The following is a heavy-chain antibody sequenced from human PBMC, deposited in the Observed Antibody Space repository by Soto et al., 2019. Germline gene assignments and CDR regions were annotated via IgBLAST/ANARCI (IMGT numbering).Heavy chain of an antibody. D-gene: IGHD3-22*01. CDR2: IYYSGST. CDR3: ARNRYYDSTGYLDY. V-gene: IGHV4-59*01. J-gene: IGHJ4*02. Sequence: SETLSLTCTVSGGPIRSYYWSWVRQPPGKGLEWIGYIYYSGSTSYNPSLKSRVTISVDTSQNQFSLRLSSVTAADTAVYYCARNRYYDSTGYLDYWGQGTLVTVSS. CDR1: GGPIRSYY.